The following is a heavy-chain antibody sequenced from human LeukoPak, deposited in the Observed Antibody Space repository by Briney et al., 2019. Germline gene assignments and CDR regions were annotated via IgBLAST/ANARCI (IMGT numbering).Heavy chain of an antibody. Sequence: GESLKISCKGSGYSFTSYWIGWVRQMPGKGLELMGIIYPGDSDTRYSPSFQGQVTISADKSISTAYLQWSSLQASDSAMYHCARHLRSMVVPGYFDYWGQGPLVTLSS. CDR3: ARHLRSMVVPGYFDY. CDR2: IYPGDSDT. V-gene: IGHV5-51*01. J-gene: IGHJ4*02. D-gene: IGHD4-23*01. CDR1: GYSFTSYW.